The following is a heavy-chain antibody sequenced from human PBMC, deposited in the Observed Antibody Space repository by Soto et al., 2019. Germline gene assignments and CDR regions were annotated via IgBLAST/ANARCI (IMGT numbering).Heavy chain of an antibody. D-gene: IGHD3-3*01. CDR3: ARFTIFGVAHYYYYYGMDV. V-gene: IGHV1-69*13. CDR1: GGTFSSYA. Sequence: SVKVSCKASGGTFSSYAISWVRQAPGQGLEWMGGIIPIFGTANYAQKFQGRVTITADESTSTAYMELSSLRFEDTAVYYCARFTIFGVAHYYYYYGMDVWGQGTTVTVSS. J-gene: IGHJ6*02. CDR2: IIPIFGTA.